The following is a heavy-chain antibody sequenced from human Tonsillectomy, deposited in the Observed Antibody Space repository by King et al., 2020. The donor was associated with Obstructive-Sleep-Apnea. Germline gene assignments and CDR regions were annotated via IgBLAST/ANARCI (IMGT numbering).Heavy chain of an antibody. J-gene: IGHJ4*02. D-gene: IGHD6-13*01. CDR2: IRSSSSTI. Sequence: VQLVESGGGLVQPGGSLRLSCAASGFTFSSYSMNWVRQAPGKGLEWVSYIRSSSSTIYYADSVKGRFTISRDNAKNSLYLQMNSLRAEDTAVYYCARGSSSWYYFDYWGQGTLVTVSS. CDR3: ARGSSSWYYFDY. V-gene: IGHV3-48*04. CDR1: GFTFSSYS.